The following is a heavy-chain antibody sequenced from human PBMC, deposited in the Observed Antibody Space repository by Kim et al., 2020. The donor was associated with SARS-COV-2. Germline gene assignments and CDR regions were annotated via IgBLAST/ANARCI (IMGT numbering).Heavy chain of an antibody. CDR1: GGSINSSSYY. V-gene: IGHV4-39*02. Sequence: SETLSLTCTVSGGSINSSSYYWGWIRQPPGKGLEWIGSIYYSGSTYYNPSLKSRVTISVDTSKNQFSLKLSSVTAADTAVYYCARESPLIAAAAMREYYFDYWGQGTLVTVSS. J-gene: IGHJ4*02. D-gene: IGHD6-13*01. CDR3: ARESPLIAAAAMREYYFDY. CDR2: IYYSGST.